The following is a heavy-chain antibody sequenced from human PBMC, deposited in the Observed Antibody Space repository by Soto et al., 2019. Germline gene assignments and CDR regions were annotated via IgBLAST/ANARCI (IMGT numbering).Heavy chain of an antibody. Sequence: GASVKVSCKASGYSYTACGISWVRQAQGQGLEWMGWINVYNGNTKYAQKVQGRVTMTTDTSTSTAYMELRSLRSDDTAVYYCARGVGSGSYYNQYNWFDPWGQGTLVNVS. CDR1: GYSYTACG. CDR2: INVYNGNT. V-gene: IGHV1-18*01. J-gene: IGHJ5*02. CDR3: ARGVGSGSYYNQYNWFDP. D-gene: IGHD3-10*01.